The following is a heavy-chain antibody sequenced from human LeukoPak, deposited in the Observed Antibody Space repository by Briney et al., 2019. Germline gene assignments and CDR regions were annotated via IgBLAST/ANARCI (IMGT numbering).Heavy chain of an antibody. D-gene: IGHD6-19*01. J-gene: IGHJ4*02. CDR1: GYTFTSYD. V-gene: IGHV1-8*01. CDR3: AIVSGSGWDIDY. CDR2: MNPNSGNT. Sequence: ASVKVSCKASGYTFTSYDINWVRQATGQGLEWMGWMNPNSGNTGYAQKFQGRVTMTRNTSISTAYMELSSLRSEDTAVYYCAIVSGSGWDIDYWGQGTLVTVSS.